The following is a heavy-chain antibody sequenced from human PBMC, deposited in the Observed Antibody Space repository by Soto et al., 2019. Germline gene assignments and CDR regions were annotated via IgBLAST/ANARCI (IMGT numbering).Heavy chain of an antibody. J-gene: IGHJ3*02. CDR2: ISSSSSYI. V-gene: IGHV3-21*01. D-gene: IGHD5-12*01. CDR1: GFTFSSYS. Sequence: PGGSLRLSCAASGFTFSSYSMNWVRQAPGKGLGWVSSISSSSSYIDYADSVKGRFTISRDNAKNSLYLQMNSLRAEETAVYYCAADEGLEGEVATTIGGSHAFDIWGQGTMVTVSS. CDR3: AADEGLEGEVATTIGGSHAFDI.